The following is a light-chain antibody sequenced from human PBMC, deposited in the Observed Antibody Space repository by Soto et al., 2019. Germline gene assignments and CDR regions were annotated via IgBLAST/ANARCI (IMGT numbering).Light chain of an antibody. CDR1: QSTSSW. J-gene: IGKJ1*01. V-gene: IGKV1-5*01. CDR2: DAS. CDR3: QQYNSYPWT. Sequence: DIQMTQTPATLSAFAGDRVTITCRASQSTSSWLAWYQQKPGKAPKLLIYDASSLESGVPSRFSGSGSGTEFTLTISSLQPDDFATYYCQQYNSYPWTFGQGTKVDIK.